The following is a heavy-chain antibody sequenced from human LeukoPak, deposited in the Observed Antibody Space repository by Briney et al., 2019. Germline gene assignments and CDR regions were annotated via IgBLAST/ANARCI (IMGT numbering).Heavy chain of an antibody. Sequence: SVKVSCKASGGTFSNYAISWVRQAPGQGLEWMGGIIPMFGTVNYAQKFQGRVTITADESTSTAYMELSRLRSEDTAVYYCARDRDSSGYYYGRNWFDPWGQGTLVTVSS. J-gene: IGHJ5*02. D-gene: IGHD3-22*01. CDR2: IIPMFGTV. CDR1: GGTFSNYA. CDR3: ARDRDSSGYYYGRNWFDP. V-gene: IGHV1-69*13.